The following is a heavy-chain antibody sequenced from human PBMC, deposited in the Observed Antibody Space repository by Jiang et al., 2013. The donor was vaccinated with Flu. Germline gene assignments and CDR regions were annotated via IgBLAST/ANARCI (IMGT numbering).Heavy chain of an antibody. J-gene: IGHJ5*02. CDR3: ARDYYLSGIYYPNWFDP. CDR1: GFTFSSYE. CDR2: ISSSGSTI. D-gene: IGHD3-10*01. Sequence: ESGGGVVQPGRSLRLSCAASGFTFSSYEMNWVRQAPGKGLEWVSYISSSGSTIYYADSVKGRFTISRDNAKNSLYLQMNSLRAEDSAVYYCARDYYLSGIYYPNWFDPWGQGTLVTVSS. V-gene: IGHV3-48*03.